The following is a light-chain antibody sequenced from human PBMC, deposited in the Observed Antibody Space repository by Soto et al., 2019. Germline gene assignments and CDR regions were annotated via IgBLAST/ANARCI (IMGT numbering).Light chain of an antibody. Sequence: EIVLTQSPATLSLSPGERATLSCRASQIVSSYLAWYQQKPGQAPRLLIYDASNRATGIPARFSGSGSGTDFTLTISSLEPEDFAVYYCQQRSNWPPWTFGQGTKLEIK. CDR3: QQRSNWPPWT. V-gene: IGKV3-11*01. CDR1: QIVSSY. J-gene: IGKJ2*02. CDR2: DAS.